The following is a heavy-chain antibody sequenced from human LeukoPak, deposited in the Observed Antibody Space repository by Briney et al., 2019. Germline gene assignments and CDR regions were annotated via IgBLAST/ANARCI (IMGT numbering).Heavy chain of an antibody. CDR3: AELGITMIGGV. CDR2: ISSSGSTI. V-gene: IGHV3-48*03. J-gene: IGHJ6*04. CDR1: GFTFSSYK. D-gene: IGHD3-10*02. Sequence: GGSLRLSCAASGFTFSSYKFHWVRQAPGKGLEWVSFISSSGSTIYYADSVKGRFTMARDNDENSLYLQMNSLRAEDTAVYYCAELGITMIGGVWGKGTTVTISS.